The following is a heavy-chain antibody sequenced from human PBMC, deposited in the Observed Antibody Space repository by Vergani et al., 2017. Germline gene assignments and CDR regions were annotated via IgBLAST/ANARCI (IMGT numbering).Heavy chain of an antibody. CDR2: IWYDGSKE. Sequence: QVQLEESGGGVVQPGRSLRLSCAGSGFTLSSHAMHWVRPAPGKGLEWVAFIWYDGSKEDYADSVKGRFTISRDNSKNSLYLQMNSLRAEDTALYYCVKDNTDGGSFGHFDNWGQGTLVTVSS. CDR3: VKDNTDGGSFGHFDN. J-gene: IGHJ4*02. D-gene: IGHD1-26*01. CDR1: GFTLSSHA. V-gene: IGHV3-30*02.